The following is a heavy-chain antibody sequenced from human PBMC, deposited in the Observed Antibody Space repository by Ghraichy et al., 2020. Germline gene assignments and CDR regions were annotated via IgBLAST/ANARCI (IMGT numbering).Heavy chain of an antibody. D-gene: IGHD6-25*01. J-gene: IGHJ4*02. Sequence: GGSLRLSCAASGLTFSGYWMNWVRQGPGKGLEWVAIIKQDASEKHYVDSVRGRFTISRDNAKKTLYLQMNSLRVEDTAVYYCARGGGYLIEHWGQGTLVTGSS. CDR1: GLTFSGYW. V-gene: IGHV3-7*02. CDR3: ARGGGYLIEH. CDR2: IKQDASEK.